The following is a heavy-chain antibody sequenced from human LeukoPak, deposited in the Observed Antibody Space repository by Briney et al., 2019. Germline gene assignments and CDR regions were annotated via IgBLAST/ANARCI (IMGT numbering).Heavy chain of an antibody. D-gene: IGHD1-26*01. CDR2: IYYGGST. Sequence: SETLSLTCTVSGGSISSSSYYWGWIRQPPGKGLEWIGSIYYGGSTYYNPSLKSRVTISVDTSKNQFSLKLSSVTAADTAVYYCARLRGSYYNRYFDYWGQGTLVTVSS. V-gene: IGHV4-39*01. CDR1: GGSISSSSYY. J-gene: IGHJ4*02. CDR3: ARLRGSYYNRYFDY.